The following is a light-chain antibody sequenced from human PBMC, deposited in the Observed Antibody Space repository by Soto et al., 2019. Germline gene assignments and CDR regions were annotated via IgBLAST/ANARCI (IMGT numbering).Light chain of an antibody. Sequence: QSALTRPASVSGSPGQSITISCTGTSSDVGGYNYVSWYQQHPGKAPKLMIYEVSNRPSGVSNRFSGSKSGNTASLTISGLQAEDEADYYCSSYARNRDVLFGGGTKVTVL. J-gene: IGLJ2*01. V-gene: IGLV2-14*01. CDR3: SSYARNRDVL. CDR2: EVS. CDR1: SSDVGGYNY.